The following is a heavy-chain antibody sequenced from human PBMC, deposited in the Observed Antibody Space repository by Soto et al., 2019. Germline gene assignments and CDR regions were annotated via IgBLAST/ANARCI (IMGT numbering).Heavy chain of an antibody. CDR3: AVYSSGWYEGLDY. Sequence: SEALSLTCTVSGGSISSSRYYWGWIRQPPGKGLEWIGSIYYSGSTYYNPSLKSRVTISVDTSKNQFSLKLSSVTAADTAVYYCAVYSSGWYEGLDYWGQGTLVT. J-gene: IGHJ4*02. V-gene: IGHV4-39*01. CDR2: IYYSGST. D-gene: IGHD6-19*01. CDR1: GGSISSSRYY.